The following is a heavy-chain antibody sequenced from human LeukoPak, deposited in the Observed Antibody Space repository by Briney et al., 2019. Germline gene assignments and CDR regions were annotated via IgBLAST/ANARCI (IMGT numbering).Heavy chain of an antibody. CDR3: AREGEAYYFDY. CDR2: INPSCRGT. D-gene: IGHD3-16*01. CDR1: GYTFTSYS. Sequence: ASVKVSCKASGYTFTSYSMHWVRQAPGQGLEWMSLINPSCRGTTYAQNFQGRFTITSDTSTSTVYMEMNSLRSEDTAVYYCAREGEAYYFDYWGQGTLVTASS. J-gene: IGHJ4*02. V-gene: IGHV1-46*01.